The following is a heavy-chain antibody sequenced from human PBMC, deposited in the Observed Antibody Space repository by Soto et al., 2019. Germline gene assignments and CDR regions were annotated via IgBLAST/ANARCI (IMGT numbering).Heavy chain of an antibody. CDR3: ARHEAQDFNWFDP. CDR2: IYYSGST. Sequence: SETLSLTCTVSGGSISSYYWSWIRQPPGKGLEWIGYIYYSGSTNYNPSLKSRVTISVDTSKNQFSLKLSSVTAADTAVYYCARHEAQDFNWFDPWGQGTLVTVSS. J-gene: IGHJ5*02. V-gene: IGHV4-59*08. D-gene: IGHD3-3*01. CDR1: GGSISSYY.